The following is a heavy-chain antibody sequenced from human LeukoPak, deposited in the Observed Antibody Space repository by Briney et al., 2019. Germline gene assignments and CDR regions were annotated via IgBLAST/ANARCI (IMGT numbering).Heavy chain of an antibody. CDR3: ARVQDCSSTSCYLGSFDY. J-gene: IGHJ4*02. CDR1: GFTFSDYY. D-gene: IGHD2-2*01. V-gene: IGHV3-11*04. Sequence: NAGGSLRLSCAASGFTFSDYYMSWIRQAPGKGLEWVSYISSSGSTIYYADSVKGRFTISRDNAKNSLYLQMNSLRAEDTAVYYCARVQDCSSTSCYLGSFDYWGQGTLVTVSS. CDR2: ISSSGSTI.